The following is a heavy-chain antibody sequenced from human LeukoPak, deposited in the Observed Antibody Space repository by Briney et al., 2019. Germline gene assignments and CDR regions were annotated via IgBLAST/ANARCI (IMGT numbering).Heavy chain of an antibody. CDR1: GGSISTSAYY. CDR3: VRGLRFPDY. J-gene: IGHJ4*02. Sequence: PSETLSLTCIVSGGSISTSAYYWGWIRQPPGEGLQWIGSIYYSGNTYYNSSLKSRVTISVDTSTSQFSLRLSSVTAADTAVYYCVRGLRFPDYWGQGTLVTVSS. V-gene: IGHV4-39*01. D-gene: IGHD3-3*01. CDR2: IYYSGNT.